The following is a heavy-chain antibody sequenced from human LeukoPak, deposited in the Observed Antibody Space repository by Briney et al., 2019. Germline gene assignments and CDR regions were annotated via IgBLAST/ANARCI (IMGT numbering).Heavy chain of an antibody. D-gene: IGHD6-13*01. CDR1: GFRFSDCD. Sequence: PGGSLSLACSGSGFRFSDCDLNCVRQAPGKGLEWVSSISGGSSHIYYADSIKGRFTISRDNAKNSVYLQMNSLRDEDTAVYYCTRAYPPLRTAAAGDLWGLGTLVSVSS. V-gene: IGHV3-21*06. J-gene: IGHJ5*02. CDR3: TRAYPPLRTAAAGDL. CDR2: ISGGSSHI.